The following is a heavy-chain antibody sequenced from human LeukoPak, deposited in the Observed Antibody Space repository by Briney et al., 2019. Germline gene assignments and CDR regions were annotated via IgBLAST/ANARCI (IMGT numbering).Heavy chain of an antibody. D-gene: IGHD3-10*01. CDR3: ARGGSWFAP. J-gene: IGHJ5*02. CDR1: GFTFNTFW. V-gene: IGHV3-7*01. Sequence: PGGSLRLSCAASGFTFNTFWMSWVRQAPGKGPEWVANIKPDGSEKSYVDSAKGRFTISRDNAKNSLYLQMNSLRAEDTALYYCARGGSWFAPWGQGTLVTVSS. CDR2: IKPDGSEK.